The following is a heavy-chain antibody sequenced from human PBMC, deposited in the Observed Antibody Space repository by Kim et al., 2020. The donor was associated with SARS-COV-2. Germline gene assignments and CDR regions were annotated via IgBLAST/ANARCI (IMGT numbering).Heavy chain of an antibody. CDR1: GFTFSSRA. J-gene: IGHJ3*01. CDR2: VNNGGNA. Sequence: GGSLRLSCAASGFTFSSRAMSWVRQAPGNGPEWVASVNNGGNAYYADSVKGRFTVSRDITRDTLYLQMNSLRAEDTALYFCAKDHPSSGCPAF. CDR3: AKDHPSSGCPAF. V-gene: IGHV3-23*01. D-gene: IGHD6-19*01.